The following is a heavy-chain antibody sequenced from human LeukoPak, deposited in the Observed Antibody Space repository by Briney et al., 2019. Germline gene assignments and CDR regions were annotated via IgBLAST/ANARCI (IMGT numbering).Heavy chain of an antibody. CDR1: GGSFSGYY. J-gene: IGHJ6*03. D-gene: IGHD4-17*01. V-gene: IGHV4-34*01. Sequence: SETLSLTCAVYGGSFSGYYWSWIRQPPGKGLEWIGEINHSGSTNYNPSLESRVTISVDTSKNQFSLKLRSVTAADTAVYYCARDHEYADWAYFYYYMDVWGKGTTVTVSS. CDR3: ARDHEYADWAYFYYYMDV. CDR2: INHSGST.